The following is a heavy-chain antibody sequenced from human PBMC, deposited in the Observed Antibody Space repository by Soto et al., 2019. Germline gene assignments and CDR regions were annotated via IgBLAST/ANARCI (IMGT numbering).Heavy chain of an antibody. CDR1: GYTFTSYG. Sequence: GASVKVSCKASGYTFTSYGISWVRQAPGQGLEWMGWISAYNGNTNYAQKLQGRVTMTTDTSTSTAYMELRGLRSDDTAVYYCARDAEVLRFLEWLPPYYYGMDVWGQGTTVTVSS. J-gene: IGHJ6*02. D-gene: IGHD3-3*01. CDR3: ARDAEVLRFLEWLPPYYYGMDV. V-gene: IGHV1-18*04. CDR2: ISAYNGNT.